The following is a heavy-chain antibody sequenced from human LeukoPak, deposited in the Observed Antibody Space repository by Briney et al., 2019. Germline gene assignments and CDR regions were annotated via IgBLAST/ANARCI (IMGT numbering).Heavy chain of an antibody. CDR3: ARRNEYTTSYHS. CDR1: GYTFTTYY. CDR2: IIPILGIT. J-gene: IGHJ4*02. D-gene: IGHD1-1*01. V-gene: IGHV1-69*02. Sequence: ASVKVSCKTSGYTFTTYYIHWVRQAPGQGLEWMGRIIPILGITNYAQKFQDRLTISADESTSTVYMELSSLRSEDTAVYYCARRNEYTTSYHSWGQGTLVIVTS.